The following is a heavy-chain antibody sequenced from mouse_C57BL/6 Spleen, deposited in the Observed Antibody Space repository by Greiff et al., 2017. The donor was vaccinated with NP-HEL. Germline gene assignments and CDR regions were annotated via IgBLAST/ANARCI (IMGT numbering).Heavy chain of an antibody. CDR3: ARDYGSIPAWFAY. CDR2: ISSGGSYT. J-gene: IGHJ3*01. D-gene: IGHD1-1*01. V-gene: IGHV5-6*01. CDR1: GFTFSSYG. Sequence: EVKLMESGGDLVKPGGSLKLSCAASGFTFSSYGMSWVRQTPDKRLEWVATISSGGSYTYYPDSVKGRFTISRDNAKNTLYLQMSSLKSEDTAMYYCARDYGSIPAWFAYWGQGTLVTVSA.